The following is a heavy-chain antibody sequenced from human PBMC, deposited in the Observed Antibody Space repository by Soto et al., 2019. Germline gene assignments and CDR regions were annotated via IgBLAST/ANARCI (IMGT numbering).Heavy chain of an antibody. CDR3: GRGYDCSGYYDYFDY. CDR1: GGSIISGDFD. V-gene: IGHV4-30-4*08. Sequence: TLSPTSPVSGGSIISGDFDCIWIREPPGRGLEWIVYINSSRSNYYNPPLKNRIAISVGTSKNHFSLKLSSGIAADKAVYYCGRGYDCSGYYDYFDYWGQGTLVTVSS. D-gene: IGHD3-22*01. CDR2: INSSRSN. J-gene: IGHJ4*02.